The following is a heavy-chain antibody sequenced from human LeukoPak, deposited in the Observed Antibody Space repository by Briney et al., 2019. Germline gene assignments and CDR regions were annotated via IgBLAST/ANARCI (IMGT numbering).Heavy chain of an antibody. J-gene: IGHJ4*02. Sequence: GGSLRLSCAASGLTFRSFAMSWVRQAPGKGLEWVSAISASGGSIYYADSVKGRFTISRDNSKNTLYLQMNSLRAEDTAIYYCAKERDYGPADYWGQGTLVTVSS. D-gene: IGHD4/OR15-4a*01. CDR2: ISASGGSI. CDR3: AKERDYGPADY. V-gene: IGHV3-23*01. CDR1: GLTFRSFA.